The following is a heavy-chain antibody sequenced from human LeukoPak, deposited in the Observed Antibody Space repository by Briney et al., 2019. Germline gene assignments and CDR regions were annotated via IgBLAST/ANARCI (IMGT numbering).Heavy chain of an antibody. CDR2: INHSGST. V-gene: IGHV4-34*01. CDR1: GGSLSGYY. J-gene: IGHJ5*02. D-gene: IGHD2-15*01. CDR3: ARRHEVVVAANIIGWFDP. Sequence: PSETLSLTCAVSGGSLSGYYWSWIRQPPGKGLEWIGEINHSGSTNYNPSLKSRVTISVDTSKNQFSLKLSSVTAADTAVYYCARRHEVVVAANIIGWFDPWGQGTLVTVSS.